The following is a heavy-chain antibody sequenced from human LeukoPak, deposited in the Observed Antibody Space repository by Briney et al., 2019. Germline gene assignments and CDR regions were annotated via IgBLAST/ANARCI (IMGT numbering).Heavy chain of an antibody. V-gene: IGHV4-59*01. CDR2: IYYSGST. Sequence: SETLSLTCTVSGGSISSYYWSWIRQPPGKGLEWIGYIYYSGSTNYNPSLKSRVTISVDTSKNQLSLKLSSVTAADTAVYYCARARNWNYAELGYWGQGTLVTVSS. D-gene: IGHD1-7*01. J-gene: IGHJ4*02. CDR3: ARARNWNYAELGY. CDR1: GGSISSYY.